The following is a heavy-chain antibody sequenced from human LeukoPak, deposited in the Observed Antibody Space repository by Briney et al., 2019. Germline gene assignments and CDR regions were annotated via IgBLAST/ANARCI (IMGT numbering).Heavy chain of an antibody. J-gene: IGHJ3*02. CDR1: GYTFTSYA. V-gene: IGHV7-4-1*02. CDR2: INTNTGNP. Sequence: APVKVSCKASGYTFTSYAMNWVRQAPGQGLEWMGWINTNTGNPTYAQGFTGRFVFSLDTSVSTAYLQISSLKAEDTAVYYCARALSPLEQWLVDDAFDIWGQGTMVTVSS. CDR3: ARALSPLEQWLVDDAFDI. D-gene: IGHD6-19*01.